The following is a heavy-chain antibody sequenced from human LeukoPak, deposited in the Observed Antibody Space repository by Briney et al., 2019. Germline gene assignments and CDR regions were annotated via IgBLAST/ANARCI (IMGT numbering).Heavy chain of an antibody. CDR1: GGTFSSYA. CDR2: IIPIFGTA. J-gene: IGHJ5*02. CDR3: ARLDSSSADNWFDP. D-gene: IGHD6-6*01. V-gene: IGHV1-69*13. Sequence: SVKVSCKASGGTFSSYAISWVRQAPGQGLEWMGGIIPIFGTANYAQKFQGRVTITADESTSTAYMELSSLRSEDTAVCYCARLDSSSADNWFDPWGQGTLVTVSS.